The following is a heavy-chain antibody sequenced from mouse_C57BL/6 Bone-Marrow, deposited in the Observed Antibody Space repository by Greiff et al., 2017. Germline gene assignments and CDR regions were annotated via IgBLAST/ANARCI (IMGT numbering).Heavy chain of an antibody. D-gene: IGHD1-1*01. J-gene: IGHJ3*01. CDR3: AIYYYGSSYPFAY. Sequence: QVQLQQPGAELVKPGASVKLSCKASGYTFTSYWMHWVKQRPGQGLEWIGMIHPNSGSTNYNEKFKSKATLTVDKSSSTAYMQLSSLTSEDSAVYYCAIYYYGSSYPFAYWGQETLVTVSA. CDR2: IHPNSGST. V-gene: IGHV1-64*01. CDR1: GYTFTSYW.